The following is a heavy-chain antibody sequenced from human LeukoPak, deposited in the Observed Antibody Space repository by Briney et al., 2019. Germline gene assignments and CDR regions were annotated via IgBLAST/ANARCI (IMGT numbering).Heavy chain of an antibody. D-gene: IGHD5-12*01. V-gene: IGHV3-23*01. CDR1: GFTFSSYA. J-gene: IGHJ4*02. Sequence: GGSLRLSCAASGFTFSSYAMSWVRQAPGKGLEWLSASSGSGGFTYYADSVKGRFTISRDNSKNTLYLQMNSLRAEDTAVYYCAKDPGGGSYYFDSWGQGTQVTVSS. CDR2: SSGSGGFT. CDR3: AKDPGGGSYYFDS.